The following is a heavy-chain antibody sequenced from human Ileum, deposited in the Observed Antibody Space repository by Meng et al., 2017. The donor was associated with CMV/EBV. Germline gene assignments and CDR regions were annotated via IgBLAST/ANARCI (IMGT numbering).Heavy chain of an antibody. CDR3: HVGGYDVMYYYGTDV. D-gene: IGHD5-12*01. CDR2: IHTGGNST. J-gene: IGHJ6*02. V-gene: IGHV3-23*03. Sequence: GESLKISCAASGFMFRKYVMSWARQAPGKGLEWVSVIHTGGNSTYYADSVKGRFTMSRDISKNTLYLQMNSLRAEDTAVYYCHVGGYDVMYYYGTDVWGQGTTVTVSS. CDR1: GFMFRKYV.